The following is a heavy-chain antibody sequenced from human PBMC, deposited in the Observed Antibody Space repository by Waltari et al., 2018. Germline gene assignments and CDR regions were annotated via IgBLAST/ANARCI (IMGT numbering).Heavy chain of an antibody. CDR3: ARFSSPAIPDY. CDR1: GFTFSNYE. Sequence: EVQLVESGGGLVQPGGSVRLYCAASGFTFSNYEMNWVRQAPGKGLEWVSYISGSGSTIYYADSVKGRFTISRDNAKNSLNLQMNSLRAEDTALYFCARFSSPAIPDYWGQGTLVTVSS. J-gene: IGHJ4*02. CDR2: ISGSGSTI. V-gene: IGHV3-48*03.